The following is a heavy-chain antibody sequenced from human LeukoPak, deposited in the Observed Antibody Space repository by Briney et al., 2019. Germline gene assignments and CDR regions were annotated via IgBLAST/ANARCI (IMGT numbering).Heavy chain of an antibody. Sequence: GGSLRLSCAASGFTFDDYGMNWVRQAPGKGLEWVSYISSSSSTIYYADSVKGRFTISRDNAKNSLYLQMNSLRAEDTAVYYCARWFRGYSSSSEDKFDYWGQGTLVTVSS. D-gene: IGHD6-6*01. CDR2: ISSSSSTI. CDR3: ARWFRGYSSSSEDKFDY. V-gene: IGHV3-48*01. J-gene: IGHJ4*02. CDR1: GFTFDDYG.